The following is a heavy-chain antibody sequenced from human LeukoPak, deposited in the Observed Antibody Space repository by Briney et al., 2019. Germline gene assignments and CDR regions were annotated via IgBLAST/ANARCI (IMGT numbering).Heavy chain of an antibody. CDR2: MYAGGST. D-gene: IGHD1-14*01. CDR1: GFTFNNYW. J-gene: IGHJ4*02. V-gene: IGHV3-66*02. CDR3: AREGPTTGGYFDY. Sequence: GGSLRLSCEASGFTFNNYWMHWVRQAPGKGLEWVSVMYAGGSTYYADSVKGRFTISRDNSKNTLYLQMNSLRAEDTAVYFCAREGPTTGGYFDYWGQGTLVTVSS.